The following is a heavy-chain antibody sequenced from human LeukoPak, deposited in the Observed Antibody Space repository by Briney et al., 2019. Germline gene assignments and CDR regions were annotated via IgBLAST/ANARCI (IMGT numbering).Heavy chain of an antibody. CDR2: INAGNGNT. V-gene: IGHV1-3*01. CDR3: ARTDYYDSSGYYLTPNY. D-gene: IGHD3-22*01. Sequence: ASVEVSCKASGYTFTSYAMHWVRQAPGQRLGWMGWINAGNGNTKYSQKFQGRVTITRDTSANTAYMELSSLRSEDTAVYYCARTDYYDSSGYYLTPNYWGQGTLVTVSS. J-gene: IGHJ4*02. CDR1: GYTFTSYA.